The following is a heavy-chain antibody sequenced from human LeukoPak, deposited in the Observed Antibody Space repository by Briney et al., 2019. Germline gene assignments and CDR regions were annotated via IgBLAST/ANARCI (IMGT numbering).Heavy chain of an antibody. V-gene: IGHV4-4*07. D-gene: IGHD2-21*01. J-gene: IGHJ4*02. Sequence: PSETLSLTRAVYGGSFSGYYWSWIRQPAGKGLEWIGRIYTSGSTNYNPSLKSRVTISVDTSKNQFSLKLSSVTAADTAVYHCAREVIAGGHFDYWGQGALVTVSS. CDR1: GGSFSGYY. CDR3: AREVIAGGHFDY. CDR2: IYTSGST.